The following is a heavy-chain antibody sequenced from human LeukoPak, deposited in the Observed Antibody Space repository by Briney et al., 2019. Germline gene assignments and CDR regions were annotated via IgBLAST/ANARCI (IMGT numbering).Heavy chain of an antibody. J-gene: IGHJ6*02. V-gene: IGHV1-18*01. Sequence: ASVKVSCKASGYTFTSYGISWVRQAPGQGLEWMGWISAYNGNTNYAQKLQGRVTMTTDTSTSTAYMELRSLRSDDTAVYYCARDPSGYSSSSRSWYYGMDVWGQGTTVTVSS. CDR2: ISAYNGNT. CDR3: ARDPSGYSSSSRSWYYGMDV. D-gene: IGHD6-6*01. CDR1: GYTFTSYG.